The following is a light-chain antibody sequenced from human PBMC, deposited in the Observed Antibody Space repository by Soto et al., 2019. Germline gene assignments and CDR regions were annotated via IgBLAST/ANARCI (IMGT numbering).Light chain of an antibody. CDR3: QQHINWPLT. Sequence: EIVLTQSPATLSLSPGERATLSCRASQTVSSSLAWYQQKPGQAPRLLIYEASNRATGIPAMFSGSGSGADFTLTISSLEPEDFALYYCQQHINWPLTFGGGTKVEIK. CDR2: EAS. V-gene: IGKV3-11*01. J-gene: IGKJ4*01. CDR1: QTVSSS.